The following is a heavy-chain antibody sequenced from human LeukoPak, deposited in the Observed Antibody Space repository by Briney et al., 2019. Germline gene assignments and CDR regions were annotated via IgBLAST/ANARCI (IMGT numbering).Heavy chain of an antibody. V-gene: IGHV1-8*01. CDR1: GYTFTSYD. Sequence: ASVKVSCKASGYTFTSYDINWVRQATGQGLEWMGWMNPNSGNTGYAQKFQGRVTMTRNTSISTAYMELSSLRSEDTAVYYCARAPPGGSRYGEDYHYYMDVWGKGTTVTVSS. CDR2: MNPNSGNT. D-gene: IGHD5-18*01. J-gene: IGHJ6*03. CDR3: ARAPPGGSRYGEDYHYYMDV.